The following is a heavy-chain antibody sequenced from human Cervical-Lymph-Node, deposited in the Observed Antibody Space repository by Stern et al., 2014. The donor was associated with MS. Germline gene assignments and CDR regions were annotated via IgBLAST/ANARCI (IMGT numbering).Heavy chain of an antibody. CDR1: GXSLSTGGVX. Sequence: QVTLKESGPTLVXPXXXLTLTCTXSGXSLSTGGVXXXXXXQXPGXAXXXXXXIYWVDDKRXNPSLKRRPTITEDTSKNHVVLTMTDMDPVDTGTYYGARETYFDNWSGHLDYWGQGTLVT. CDR2: IYWVDDK. D-gene: IGHD3-3*01. V-gene: IGHV2-5*02. J-gene: IGHJ4*02. CDR3: ARETYFDNWSGHLDY.